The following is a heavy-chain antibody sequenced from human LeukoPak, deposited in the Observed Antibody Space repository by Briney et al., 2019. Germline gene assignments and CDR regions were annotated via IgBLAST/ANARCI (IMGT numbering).Heavy chain of an antibody. CDR1: GFTFSSYG. J-gene: IGHJ6*02. Sequence: PGRSLRLSCAASGFTFSSYGMHWVRQAPGKGLEWVAVIWYDGGNKYYGDSVKGRFTISRDNSKNTLYLQMNSLRAADTAVYYCARGQYCTTTSCYSDYYYYYGMDVWGQGTTVTVSS. CDR3: ARGQYCTTTSCYSDYYYYYGMDV. V-gene: IGHV3-33*08. CDR2: IWYDGGNK. D-gene: IGHD2-2*01.